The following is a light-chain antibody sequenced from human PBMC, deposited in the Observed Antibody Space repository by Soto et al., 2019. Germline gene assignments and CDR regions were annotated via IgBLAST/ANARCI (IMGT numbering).Light chain of an antibody. CDR3: GTWYSSLSAGV. CDR1: NSNIGNNY. Sequence: QSVLTQPPSVSAAPGQKVTISCSGSNSNIGNNYVSWYQHLPGTAPKLLIYDNIKRPSGIPDRFSASKSGTSATLGITGLQTGDDDDHYCGTWYSSLSAGVFGGGTKLTVL. J-gene: IGLJ2*01. V-gene: IGLV1-51*01. CDR2: DNI.